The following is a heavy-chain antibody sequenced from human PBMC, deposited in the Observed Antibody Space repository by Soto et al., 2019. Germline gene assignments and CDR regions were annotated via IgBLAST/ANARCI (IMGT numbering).Heavy chain of an antibody. CDR3: AKDSDTAMVNYFDY. CDR2: ISYDGSNK. V-gene: IGHV3-30*18. D-gene: IGHD5-18*01. CDR1: GFPFSSYG. J-gene: IGHJ4*02. Sequence: GGSLRLSCAASGFPFSSYGMHWVRQAPGKGLEWVAVISYDGSNKYYADSVRGRFTISRDNSKNTLYLQMNSLRAEDTAVYYCAKDSDTAMVNYFDYWGQGTLVTVSS.